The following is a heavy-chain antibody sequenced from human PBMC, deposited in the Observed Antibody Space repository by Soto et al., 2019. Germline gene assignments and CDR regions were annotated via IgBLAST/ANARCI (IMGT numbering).Heavy chain of an antibody. CDR1: GGTFSSYA. Sequence: GASVKVSCKASGGTFSSYAISWVRQAPGQGLEWMGGIIPIFGTANYAQKLQGRVTITADESTSTAYMELSSLRSEDTAVYYCARSYDFWSGYYFLGFDYWGQGTLVTVSS. CDR2: IIPIFGTA. D-gene: IGHD3-3*01. J-gene: IGHJ4*02. CDR3: ARSYDFWSGYYFLGFDY. V-gene: IGHV1-69*13.